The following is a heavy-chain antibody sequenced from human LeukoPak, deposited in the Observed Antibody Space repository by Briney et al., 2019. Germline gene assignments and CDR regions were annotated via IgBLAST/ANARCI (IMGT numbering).Heavy chain of an antibody. D-gene: IGHD3-10*01. CDR3: ARARLTPGVAFDI. CDR1: GFTVSSNY. V-gene: IGHV3-53*01. Sequence: GGSLRLSCAASGFTVSSNYMSWVRQAPGKGLEWVSVIYSGGSTYYADSVKGRFTFSRDNSKNTLYLQMNSLRAEDTAVYYCARARLTPGVAFDIWGQGTMVTVSS. CDR2: IYSGGST. J-gene: IGHJ3*02.